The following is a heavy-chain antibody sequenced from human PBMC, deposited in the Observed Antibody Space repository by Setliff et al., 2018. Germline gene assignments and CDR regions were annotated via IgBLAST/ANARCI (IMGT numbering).Heavy chain of an antibody. J-gene: IGHJ4*02. V-gene: IGHV3-23*01. D-gene: IGHD1-26*01. CDR3: AKDRVNDGFWDFDS. CDR1: GFTFRDYS. CDR2: VIQVGSG. Sequence: GGSLRLSCATSGFTFRDYSMVWVRQVPGKGLEWVAGVIQVGSGVYADSVKGRSTIARDNSKNNFFLQINNLRAADTATYYCAKDRVNDGFWDFDSWGQGIVVTVSS.